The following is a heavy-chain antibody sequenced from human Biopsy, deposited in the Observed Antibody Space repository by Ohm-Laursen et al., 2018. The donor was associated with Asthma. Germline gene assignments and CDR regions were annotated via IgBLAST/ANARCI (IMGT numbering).Heavy chain of an antibody. J-gene: IGHJ6*02. CDR3: ARAVDYSHYYGIDV. Sequence: GSSVKVSCKTSGYTFNSAGITWVRQAPGQGLEWMGWISVYSGNTKVAQKLQDRVTMITDTSTSTAYMELRSLRSGDTAVYFCARAVDYSHYYGIDVWGQGTTVTVS. CDR2: ISVYSGNT. V-gene: IGHV1-18*01. CDR1: GYTFNSAG. D-gene: IGHD3-10*01.